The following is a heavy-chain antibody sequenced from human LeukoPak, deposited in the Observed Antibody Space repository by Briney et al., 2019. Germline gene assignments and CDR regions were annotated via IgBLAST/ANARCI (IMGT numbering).Heavy chain of an antibody. J-gene: IGHJ4*02. Sequence: SETLSLTCTVSGGSISGHYWSWIRQPPGKGLEWIGYIYYSGSTNYNPSLKSRVTISVDTSKNQFSLKLSSVTAADTAVYYCATLDYGDEDYWGQGALVTVSS. CDR1: GGSISGHY. V-gene: IGHV4-59*11. CDR3: ATLDYGDEDY. CDR2: IYYSGST. D-gene: IGHD4-17*01.